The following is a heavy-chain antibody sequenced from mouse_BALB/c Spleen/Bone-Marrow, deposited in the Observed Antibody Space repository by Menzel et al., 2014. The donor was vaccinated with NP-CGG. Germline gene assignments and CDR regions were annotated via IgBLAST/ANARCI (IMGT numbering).Heavy chain of an antibody. J-gene: IGHJ4*01. CDR3: ARDRELSYAMDY. D-gene: IGHD3-1*01. CDR1: GFSLTSYG. Sequence: VKLVESGPGLVAPSPSLSITCTVSGFSLTSYGVHWVRQPPGKGLEWLGVIWAGGSTNYNSALMSRLGISKDNSKSQVVLKMNSLQTDDTAMYYCARDRELSYAMDYWGQGTSVTVSS. CDR2: IWAGGST. V-gene: IGHV2-9*02.